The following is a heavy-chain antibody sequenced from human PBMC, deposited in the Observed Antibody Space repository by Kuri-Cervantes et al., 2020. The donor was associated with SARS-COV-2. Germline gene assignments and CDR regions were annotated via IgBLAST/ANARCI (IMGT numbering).Heavy chain of an antibody. CDR1: GFTFSSYG. J-gene: IGHJ4*02. V-gene: IGHV3-33*01. Sequence: GESLKISCAASGFTFSSYGMHWVRQAPGKGLEWVAVIWYDGSNKYYADSVKGRFTISRDNSKNTLYLQMNSLRAEDTAVYYCASGSTGWYIDYWGLGTLVTVSS. CDR2: IWYDGSNK. D-gene: IGHD6-19*01. CDR3: ASGSTGWYIDY.